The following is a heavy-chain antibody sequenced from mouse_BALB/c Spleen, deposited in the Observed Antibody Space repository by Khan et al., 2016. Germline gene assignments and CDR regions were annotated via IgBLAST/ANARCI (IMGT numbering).Heavy chain of an antibody. J-gene: IGHJ3*01. CDR3: ARSPYEYDGGFAY. Sequence: QVQLQQPGAELARPGASVKMSCKASGCTFTSYTMHWVKQRPGQGLEWIGYIDPSSGYTNYNQKFKDRATLTADKSSSTAYMQLSSLTSEDSAVYYCARSPYEYDGGFAYWGQGTLVTVSA. CDR2: IDPSSGYT. D-gene: IGHD2-4*01. CDR1: GCTFTSYT. V-gene: IGHV1-4*01.